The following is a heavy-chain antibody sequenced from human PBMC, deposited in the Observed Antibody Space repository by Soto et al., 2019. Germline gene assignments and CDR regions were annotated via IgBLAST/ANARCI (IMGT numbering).Heavy chain of an antibody. CDR2: IFSSGTT. J-gene: IGHJ6*02. V-gene: IGHV4-30-4*01. D-gene: IGHD3-16*01. CDR3: AIVPYTFDYYYAMDV. CDR1: GDSISSDNKY. Sequence: PSETLSLTCTVSGDSISSDNKYWSWIRQAPGKGLEWTGYIFSSGTTYYNPSLKSRLTMSLDTSQNQFSLRLASVTDADSAVYYCAIVPYTFDYYYAMDVWGQGTTVTVSS.